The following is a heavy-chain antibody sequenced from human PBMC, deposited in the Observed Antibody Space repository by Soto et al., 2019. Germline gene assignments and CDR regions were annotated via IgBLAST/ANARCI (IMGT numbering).Heavy chain of an antibody. J-gene: IGHJ3*02. V-gene: IGHV4-30-2*01. Sequence: LSLTCAVSGGSIISDGYSWSWIRQPPGKGLQWIGHIYEGGNTYYTPSLESRVAISTDKSKNQFSLRLSSVTAADTAVYYCVRRSPEDAFDIWGQGTMVTVSS. CDR3: VRRSPEDAFDI. CDR1: GGSIISDGYS. CDR2: IYEGGNT.